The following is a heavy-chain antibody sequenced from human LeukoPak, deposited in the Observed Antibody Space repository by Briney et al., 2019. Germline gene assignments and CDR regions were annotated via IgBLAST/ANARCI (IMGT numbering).Heavy chain of an antibody. J-gene: IGHJ4*02. CDR2: IKQDGSEK. V-gene: IGHV3-7*01. D-gene: IGHD5-12*01. CDR1: GFTFSSYW. Sequence: GGSLRLSCAASGFTFSSYWMSWVRQAPGKGLEWVANIKQDGSEKYYVDSVKGRFTISRDDAKNSLYLQMNSLRAEDTAVYYCARERYSGYAGYFDYWGQGTLVTVSS. CDR3: ARERYSGYAGYFDY.